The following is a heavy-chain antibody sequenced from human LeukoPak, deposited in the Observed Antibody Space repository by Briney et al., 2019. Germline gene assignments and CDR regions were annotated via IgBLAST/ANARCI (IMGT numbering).Heavy chain of an antibody. CDR1: GGTFSSYA. Sequence: GASVKVSCRASGGTFSSYAISWVRQAPGQGLEWMGGFDPEDGETIYAQKFQGRVTMTEDTSTDTAYMELSSLRSEDTAVYYCATAFLPYYCDSSGSAEYFQHWGQGTLVTVSS. J-gene: IGHJ1*01. CDR3: ATAFLPYYCDSSGSAEYFQH. CDR2: FDPEDGET. D-gene: IGHD3-22*01. V-gene: IGHV1-24*01.